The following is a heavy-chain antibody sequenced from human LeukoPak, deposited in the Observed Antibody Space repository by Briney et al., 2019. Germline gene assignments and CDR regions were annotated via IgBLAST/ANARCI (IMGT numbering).Heavy chain of an antibody. CDR3: AKDRSGEDY. J-gene: IGHJ4*02. V-gene: IGHV3-33*06. CDR1: GFTFSIYG. D-gene: IGHD6-19*01. CDR2: IWYDGSNE. Sequence: PGRSLRLSCAASGFTFSIYGMHWVRQAPGKGLEWVAVIWYDGSNEYYADSVKGRFTISRDNSKNTLYLQMNSLRAEDTAVYYCAKDRSGEDYWGQGTLVTVSS.